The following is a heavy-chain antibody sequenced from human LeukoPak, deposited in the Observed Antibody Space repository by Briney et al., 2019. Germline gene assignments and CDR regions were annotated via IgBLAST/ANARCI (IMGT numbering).Heavy chain of an antibody. Sequence: GASVKVSCKASGYTFTSYGISWVRQAPGQGLEWMGRIIPILGIANYAQKFQGRVTITADKSTSTAYMELSSLRSEDTAVYYCARMGIAAAFYFDYWGQGTLVTVSS. D-gene: IGHD6-13*01. CDR2: IIPILGIA. CDR3: ARMGIAAAFYFDY. J-gene: IGHJ4*02. V-gene: IGHV1-69*04. CDR1: GYTFTSYG.